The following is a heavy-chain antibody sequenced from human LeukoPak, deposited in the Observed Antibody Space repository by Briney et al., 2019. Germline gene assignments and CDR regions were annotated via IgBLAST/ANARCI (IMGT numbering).Heavy chain of an antibody. J-gene: IGHJ3*02. CDR3: AKSFEPYSSGWSDAFDI. D-gene: IGHD6-19*01. Sequence: GGSLRLSCAASGFTFDDYAMHWVRQAPGKGLEWVSLISWDGGSTYYADSVKGRFTISRDNSKNSLYLQMNSLRAEDTALYYCAKSFEPYSSGWSDAFDIWGQGTMVTVSS. CDR2: ISWDGGST. V-gene: IGHV3-43D*03. CDR1: GFTFDDYA.